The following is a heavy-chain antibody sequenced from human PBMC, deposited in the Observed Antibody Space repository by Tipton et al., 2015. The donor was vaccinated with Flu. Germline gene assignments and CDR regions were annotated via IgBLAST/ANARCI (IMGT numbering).Heavy chain of an antibody. J-gene: IGHJ4*02. CDR3: ARGYDILTDGGGYFDY. V-gene: IGHV3-74*01. D-gene: IGHD3-9*01. CDR2: IDGDGSST. CDR1: GFTFSTYW. Sequence: SLRLSCAASGFTFSTYWMHWVRQAPGKGLVWVSHIDGDGSSTTYADSVKGRFTISRDNAKNTLYLQMNSLRAEDTAVYYCARGYDILTDGGGYFDYWGQGTLVTVSS.